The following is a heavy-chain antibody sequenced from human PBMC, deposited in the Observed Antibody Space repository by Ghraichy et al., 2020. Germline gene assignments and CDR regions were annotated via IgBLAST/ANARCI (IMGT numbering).Heavy chain of an antibody. J-gene: IGHJ5*02. CDR1: GGSISSSSYY. Sequence: SETLSLTCTVSGGSISSSSYYWGWIRQPPGKGLEWIGSIYYSGSTYYNPSLKSRVTISVDTSKNQFSLKLSSVTAADTAVYYCASWDCSGGSCYSGNWFDPWGQGTLVTVSS. CDR2: IYYSGST. D-gene: IGHD2-15*01. CDR3: ASWDCSGGSCYSGNWFDP. V-gene: IGHV4-39*01.